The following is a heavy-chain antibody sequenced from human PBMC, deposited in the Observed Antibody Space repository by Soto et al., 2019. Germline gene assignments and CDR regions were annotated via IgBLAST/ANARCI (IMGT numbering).Heavy chain of an antibody. CDR3: MRPALETDY. V-gene: IGHV4-39*01. CDR1: GDSIINTGYY. Sequence: QLQLQESGPRLVKPSETLSLTCTVSGDSIINTGYYWGWIRQPPGKGLEWIGSIDYSRSIFYNPSLKSRVTISLDTSKNQISLKLKSVTAADTAFYSCMRPALETDYWGQGTLVTVSS. J-gene: IGHJ4*02. CDR2: IDYSRSI.